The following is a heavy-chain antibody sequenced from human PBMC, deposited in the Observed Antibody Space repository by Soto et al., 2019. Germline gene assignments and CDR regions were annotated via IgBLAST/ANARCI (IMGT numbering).Heavy chain of an antibody. CDR2: IFSSGST. D-gene: IGHD5-12*01. V-gene: IGHV4-4*07. Sequence: SETLSLTCTVSGGSINTFYWSWVRQPAGKGLEWIGRIFSSGSTSFNPSLESRVAISVDTSKNHFSLNLSSVTAADMAVYYCAREGSYSAYNFAHGIQLWSFDFWGQGALVTVSS. CDR1: GGSINTFY. J-gene: IGHJ4*02. CDR3: AREGSYSAYNFAHGIQLWSFDF.